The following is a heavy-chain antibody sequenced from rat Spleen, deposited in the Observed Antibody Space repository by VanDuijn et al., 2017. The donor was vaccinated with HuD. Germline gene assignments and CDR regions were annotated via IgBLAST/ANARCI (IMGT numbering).Heavy chain of an antibody. D-gene: IGHD4-3*01. CDR2: INKDSSRI. V-gene: IGHV4-2*01. CDR1: GFNFNDHW. Sequence: EVKLVESGGGLVQPGRSLKLSCAASGFNFNDHWMGWVRQAPGKGLEWIGEINKDSSRIKYIPSLKEKFTISRDNAQNTLYLQMNKLGSEDTAIYYCAREEFGVRDWGQGIMVTVSS. J-gene: IGHJ2*01. CDR3: AREEFGVRD.